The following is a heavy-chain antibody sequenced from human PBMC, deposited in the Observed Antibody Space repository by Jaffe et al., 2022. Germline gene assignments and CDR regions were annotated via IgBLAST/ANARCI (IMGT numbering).Heavy chain of an antibody. CDR3: ARGDSSSWPFDY. D-gene: IGHD6-13*01. CDR2: IYTSGST. V-gene: IGHV4-61*02. CDR1: GGSISSGSYY. Sequence: QVQLQESGPGLVKPSQTLSLTCTVSGGSISSGSYYWSWIRQPAGKGLEWIGRIYTSGSTNYNPSLKSRVTISVDTSKNQFSLKLSSVTAADTAVYYCARGDSSSWPFDYWGQGTLVTVSS. J-gene: IGHJ4*02.